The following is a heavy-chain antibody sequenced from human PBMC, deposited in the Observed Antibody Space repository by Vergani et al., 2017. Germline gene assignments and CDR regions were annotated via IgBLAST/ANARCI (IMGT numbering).Heavy chain of an antibody. CDR2: IYYDGNP. V-gene: IGHV4-30-4*01. CDR3: ARETRQYGTSTSCLYSFDI. J-gene: IGHJ3*02. Sequence: QVQLQESGPGLVKPLQTLSLTCTVSSGSIRSRDDSWTWIRQPPGKGLEWIGQIYYDGNPSYNQSLKSRISVSVDTSRNQFSLRLNSVTAADTAVYYCARETRQYGTSTSCLYSFDIWGQGTMVTVSS. CDR1: SGSIRSRDDS. D-gene: IGHD2-2*01.